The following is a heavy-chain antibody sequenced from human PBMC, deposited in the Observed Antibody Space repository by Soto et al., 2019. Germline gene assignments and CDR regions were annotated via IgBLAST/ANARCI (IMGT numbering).Heavy chain of an antibody. D-gene: IGHD2-21*01. Sequence: SVTQSHSCAVSDVSIHNSNSFLGWNRQPPGKGLEFIANVYYSGGAHYNPSFKSRVTISVDTATNQVSLRMSSVTAADTAVYFCGRVVEGATRHTDFDSWGQGTLVTVS. J-gene: IGHJ5*01. CDR1: DVSIHNSNSF. V-gene: IGHV4-39*01. CDR3: GRVVEGATRHTDFDS. CDR2: VYYSGGA.